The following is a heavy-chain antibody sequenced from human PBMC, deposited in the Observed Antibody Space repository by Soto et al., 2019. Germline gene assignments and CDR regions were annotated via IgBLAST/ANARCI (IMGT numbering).Heavy chain of an antibody. Sequence: QVQLVQSGAEVKKPGASVKVSCKASGYTFTSYDISWVRQAPGQGLEWMGWISAYNSNTNYAQKLQGRVTMTTDTSTSTAYMELRSLRSDDTAVYYCARVLSYSSRLNWFDPWGQGTLVTVSS. CDR2: ISAYNSNT. J-gene: IGHJ5*02. V-gene: IGHV1-18*01. D-gene: IGHD6-13*01. CDR1: GYTFTSYD. CDR3: ARVLSYSSRLNWFDP.